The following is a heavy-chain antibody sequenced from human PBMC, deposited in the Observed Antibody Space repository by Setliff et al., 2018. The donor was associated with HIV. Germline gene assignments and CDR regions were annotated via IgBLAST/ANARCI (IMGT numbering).Heavy chain of an antibody. CDR1: GGSISSSSYY. CDR3: ARGPELRYYYYGMDV. CDR2: IYYSGST. Sequence: PSETLSLTCTVSGGSISSSSYYWGWIRQPPGKGLEWDGRIYYSGSTYYNPSLKSRVTISVDTSKNQFSLKLSSVTAADTAVYYCARGPELRYYYYGMDVWGQGTTVTVSS. J-gene: IGHJ6*02. V-gene: IGHV4-39*01. D-gene: IGHD1-26*01.